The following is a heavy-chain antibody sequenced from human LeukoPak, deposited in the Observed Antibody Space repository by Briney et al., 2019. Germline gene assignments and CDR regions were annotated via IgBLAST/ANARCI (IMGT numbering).Heavy chain of an antibody. J-gene: IGHJ4*02. CDR3: ARGGSGNFYY. D-gene: IGHD1-26*01. CDR2: IGSDGGST. Sequence: TGGSLRLSCAASGFTFSNALMNWVRQAPGKGLVWVSRIGSDGGSTTYADSVKGRFTISRDNAKNTLYLQMTSLRAEDTAVYYCARGGSGNFYYWGQGTLVTVSS. CDR1: GFTFSNAL. V-gene: IGHV3-74*03.